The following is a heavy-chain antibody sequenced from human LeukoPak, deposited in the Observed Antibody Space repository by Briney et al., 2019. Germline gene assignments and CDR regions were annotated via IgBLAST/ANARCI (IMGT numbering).Heavy chain of an antibody. D-gene: IGHD3-3*01. CDR3: ARHSRPPYDFWSGYPADY. V-gene: IGHV4-39*01. CDR2: IYYSGST. CDR1: GGSISSSSYY. J-gene: IGHJ4*02. Sequence: PSETLSLTCTVSGGSISSSSYYWGWIRQPPGKGLEWIGSIYYSGSTYYNPSLKSRVTISVDTSKNQFSLKLSSVTAADTAVYYCARHSRPPYDFWSGYPADYWGQGTLVTVSS.